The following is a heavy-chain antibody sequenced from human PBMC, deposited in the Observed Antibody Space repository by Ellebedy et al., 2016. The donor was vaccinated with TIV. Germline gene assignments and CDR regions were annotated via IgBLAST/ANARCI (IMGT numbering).Heavy chain of an antibody. J-gene: IGHJ4*02. CDR2: IRSKAYGGTT. CDR3: TRDRGGRSGYYALGY. V-gene: IGHV3-49*03. Sequence: GGSLRLSCTASGFTFGDYAMSWFRQAPGKGLEWVGFIRSKAYGGTTEYAASVKGRFTISRDDSKSIAYLQMNSLKTEDTAVYYCTRDRGGRSGYYALGYWGQGTLVTVSS. D-gene: IGHD3-22*01. CDR1: GFTFGDYA.